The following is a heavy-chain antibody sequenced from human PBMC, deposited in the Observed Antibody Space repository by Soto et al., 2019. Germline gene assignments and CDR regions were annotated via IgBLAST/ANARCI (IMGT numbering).Heavy chain of an antibody. CDR3: ARGPLPYCISTSCYLSWFDP. CDR1: GGSISSYY. D-gene: IGHD2-2*01. J-gene: IGHJ5*02. CDR2: IYYSGST. V-gene: IGHV4-59*01. Sequence: SETLSLTCTVSGGSISSYYWSWIRQPPGKGLEWIGYIYYSGSTNYNPSLKSRVTISVDTSKNQFSLKLSSVTAADTAVYYCARGPLPYCISTSCYLSWFDPWGQGTLVTVSS.